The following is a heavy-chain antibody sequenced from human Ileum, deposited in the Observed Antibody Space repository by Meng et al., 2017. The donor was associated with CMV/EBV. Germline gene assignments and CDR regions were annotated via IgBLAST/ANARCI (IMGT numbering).Heavy chain of an antibody. CDR3: SGGDY. Sequence: ASVKVSCKPSGYSFTGYYIHWVRQAPGQGLEWVGWINPNSGGTVYASRFQGRVTMTKDTSIKTAYRELSSLVSDDTAVYYCSGGDYWGPGTLVTVSS. J-gene: IGHJ4*02. CDR2: INPNSGGT. V-gene: IGHV1-2*02. D-gene: IGHD3-16*01. CDR1: GYSFTGYY.